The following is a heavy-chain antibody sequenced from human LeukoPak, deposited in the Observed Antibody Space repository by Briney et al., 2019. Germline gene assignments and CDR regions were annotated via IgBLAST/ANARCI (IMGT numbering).Heavy chain of an antibody. Sequence: SVKVSCKAPGGTFSSYAISWVRQAPGQGLEWMGGIIPIFGTANYAQKFQGRVTITADKSTSTAYMGLSGLRSEDTAVYYCARDTVAALYYYGMDVWGKGTTVTVSS. CDR2: IIPIFGTA. CDR1: GGTFSSYA. CDR3: ARDTVAALYYYGMDV. V-gene: IGHV1-69*06. D-gene: IGHD6-19*01. J-gene: IGHJ6*04.